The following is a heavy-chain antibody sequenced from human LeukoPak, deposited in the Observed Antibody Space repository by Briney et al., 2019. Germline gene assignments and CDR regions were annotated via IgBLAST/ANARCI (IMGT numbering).Heavy chain of an antibody. J-gene: IGHJ4*02. CDR1: GGSFSGYY. CDR2: INHSGST. D-gene: IGHD3-22*01. Sequence: SETLSLTCAVYGGSFSGYYWSWLRQPPGKGLEWIGEINHSGSTNYNPSLKSRVTISVDTSKNQFSLKLSSVTAADTAVYYCARSYDSSGSGFDYWGQGTLVTVSS. CDR3: ARSYDSSGSGFDY. V-gene: IGHV4-34*01.